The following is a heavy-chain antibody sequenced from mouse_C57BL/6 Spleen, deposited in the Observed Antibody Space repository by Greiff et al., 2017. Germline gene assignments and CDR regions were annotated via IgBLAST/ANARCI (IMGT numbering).Heavy chain of an antibody. CDR1: GYTFTSYW. V-gene: IGHV1-64*01. CDR3: VYGNWYFDV. D-gene: IGHD2-10*02. J-gene: IGHJ1*03. CDR2: IHPNSGST. Sequence: QVQLKESGPELVKPGASVKLSCKASGYTFTSYWMHWVKQRPGQGLEWIGMIHPNSGSTNYNEKFKSKATLTVDKSSSTAYMQLSSLTSEDSAVYYCVYGNWYFDVWGTGTTVTVSS.